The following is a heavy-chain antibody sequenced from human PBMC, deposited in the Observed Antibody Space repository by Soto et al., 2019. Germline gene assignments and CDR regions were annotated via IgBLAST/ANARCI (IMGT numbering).Heavy chain of an antibody. J-gene: IGHJ4*02. V-gene: IGHV4-30-4*01. CDR3: ARGWGTTVPPGFDY. CDR1: GGSISSGDYY. Sequence: QVQLQEAGPGLVKPSQTLSLTCTVSGGSISSGDYYWSWIRQPPGKGLEWIGYIYYSGITYYNPYLKSLVTIAVDTHKNQFSLKLSSVTAADTAVYYCARGWGTTVPPGFDYWGQGTLVTVSS. D-gene: IGHD4-17*01. CDR2: IYYSGIT.